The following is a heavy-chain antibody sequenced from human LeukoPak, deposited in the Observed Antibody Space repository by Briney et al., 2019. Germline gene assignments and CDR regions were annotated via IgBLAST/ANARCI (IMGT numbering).Heavy chain of an antibody. V-gene: IGHV3-43*02. D-gene: IGHD1-1*01. CDR1: GFTFDDYA. J-gene: IGHJ4*02. CDR3: AKDIVYNNQVDY. Sequence: GGSLRLSCAASGFTFDDYAMHWVRHAPGKGLEWVSLISGDGGSTYYADSVKGRFTISRDNSKDSLYLQMNSLRTEDTALYYCAKDIVYNNQVDYWGQGTLVTVSS. CDR2: ISGDGGST.